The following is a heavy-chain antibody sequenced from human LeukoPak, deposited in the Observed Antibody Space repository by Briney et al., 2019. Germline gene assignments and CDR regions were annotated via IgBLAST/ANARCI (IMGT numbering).Heavy chain of an antibody. D-gene: IGHD5-18*01. V-gene: IGHV3-30*02. CDR3: AKDSSLSYSYGSKKYYYYYYMDV. J-gene: IGHJ6*03. CDR1: GFTFSSYG. Sequence: GGSLRLSCAASGFTFSSYGMHWVRQAPGKGLGWVAFIRYDGSNKYYADSVKGRFTISRDNSKNTLYLQMNSLRAEDTAVYYCAKDSSLSYSYGSKKYYYYYYMDVWGKGTTVTISS. CDR2: IRYDGSNK.